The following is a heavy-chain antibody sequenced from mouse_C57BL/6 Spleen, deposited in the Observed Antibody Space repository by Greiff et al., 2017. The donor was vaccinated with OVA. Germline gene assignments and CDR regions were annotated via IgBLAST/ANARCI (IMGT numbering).Heavy chain of an antibody. CDR2: IRNKANGYTT. CDR3: ARYGNYSRCYFDV. D-gene: IGHD2-1*01. V-gene: IGHV7-3*01. J-gene: IGHJ1*03. CDR1: GFTFTDYY. Sequence: EVKVVESGGGLVQPGGSLSLSCAASGFTFTDYYMSWVRQPPGKALEWLGFIRNKANGYTTEYSASVKGRFTISRDNSQSILYLQMNALRAEDSATYYCARYGNYSRCYFDVWGTGTTVTVSS.